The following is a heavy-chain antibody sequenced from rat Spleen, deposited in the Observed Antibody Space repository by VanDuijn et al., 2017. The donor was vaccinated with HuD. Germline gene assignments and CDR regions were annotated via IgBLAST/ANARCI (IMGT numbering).Heavy chain of an antibody. D-gene: IGHD1-4*01. CDR3: TSHGARVSRFAY. J-gene: IGHJ3*01. CDR1: GFSFTDYN. CDR2: ISPSGGST. V-gene: IGHV5-25*01. Sequence: EVQLVESGGGLVQPGRSLKLSCVASGFSFTDYNMAWVRQAPTKDLQWVTSISPSGGSTYYRDSVKGRFTISRDNAKSTLYLQMDSLRSEDTATYYCTSHGARVSRFAYWGQGTLVTVSS.